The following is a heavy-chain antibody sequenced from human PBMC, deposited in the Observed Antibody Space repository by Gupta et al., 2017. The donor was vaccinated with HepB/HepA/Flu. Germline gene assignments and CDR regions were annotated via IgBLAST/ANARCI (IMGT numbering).Heavy chain of an antibody. CDR2: ISSSSSYI. D-gene: IGHD1-26*01. CDR1: GFTFSSYS. CDR3: ARDGPLLRGPRVGAMGY. Sequence: EVQLVESGGGLVKPGGSLRLSCAASGFTFSSYSMNWVRQAPGKGLEWVSSISSSSSYIYYADSVKGRFTISRDNAKNSLYLQMNSLRAEDTAVYYCARDGPLLRGPRVGAMGYWGQGTLVTVSS. V-gene: IGHV3-21*01. J-gene: IGHJ4*02.